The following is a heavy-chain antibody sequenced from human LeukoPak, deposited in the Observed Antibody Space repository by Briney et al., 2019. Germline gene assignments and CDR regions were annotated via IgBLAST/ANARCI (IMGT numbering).Heavy chain of an antibody. V-gene: IGHV3-21*01. D-gene: IGHD2-2*01. Sequence: GGSLRLSCAASGFTFGSYSMNWVRQAPGKGLEWVSSISSSSSYIYYADSVKGRFTISRDNAKNSLYLQMNSLRAEDTAVYYCARSVPAASRAWFDPWGQGTLVTVSS. CDR3: ARSVPAASRAWFDP. CDR1: GFTFGSYS. CDR2: ISSSSSYI. J-gene: IGHJ5*02.